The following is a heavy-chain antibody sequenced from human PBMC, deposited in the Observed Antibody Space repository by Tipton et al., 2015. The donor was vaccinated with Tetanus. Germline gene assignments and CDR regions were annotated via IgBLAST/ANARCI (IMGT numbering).Heavy chain of an antibody. Sequence: TLSLTCTVSGGSISSGGYYWSWIRQHPGKGLEWIGYIYYSGSTYYNPSLKSRVTISVDTSKNQFSLKLTSVTAADTAVYYCARGEAYGDYPAMYFFDNWGQGTLLTVSS. V-gene: IGHV4-30-4*08. D-gene: IGHD4-17*01. CDR2: IYYSGST. CDR3: ARGEAYGDYPAMYFFDN. J-gene: IGHJ4*02. CDR1: GGSISSGGYY.